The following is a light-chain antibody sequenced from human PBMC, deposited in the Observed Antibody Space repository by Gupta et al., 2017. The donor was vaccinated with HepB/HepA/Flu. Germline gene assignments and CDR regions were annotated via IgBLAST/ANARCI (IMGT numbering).Light chain of an antibody. Sequence: QSALTQPRSVSGSPGQLVTSSCTGTSSDVGGYNYVSWYQQHPGKAPKLMIYDVSKRPSGVPDRFSGSKSGNTASLTISGLQAEDEADYYCCSYAGSYTLVFGGGTKLTVL. CDR2: DVS. V-gene: IGLV2-11*01. J-gene: IGLJ2*01. CDR1: SSDVGGYNY. CDR3: CSYAGSYTLV.